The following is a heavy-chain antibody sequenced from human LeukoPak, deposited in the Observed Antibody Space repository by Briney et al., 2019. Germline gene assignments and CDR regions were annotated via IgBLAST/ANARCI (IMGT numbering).Heavy chain of an antibody. V-gene: IGHV6-1*01. J-gene: IGHJ4*02. Sequence: SQTLSLTCAISGDSVSSKSAAWNWIRQSPSRGLEWLGRTYYRSKWYNGYAVSVKSRITINPDTSKNQFSLQLNSVTPEDTAVYYCARDPIFGGESSGYYSDYWGQGTLVTVSS. CDR1: GDSVSSKSAA. D-gene: IGHD3-22*01. CDR2: TYYRSKWYN. CDR3: ARDPIFGGESSGYYSDY.